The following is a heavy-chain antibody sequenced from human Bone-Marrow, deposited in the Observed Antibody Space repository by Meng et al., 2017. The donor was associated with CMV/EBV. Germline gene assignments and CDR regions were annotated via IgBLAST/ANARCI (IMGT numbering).Heavy chain of an antibody. V-gene: IGHV5-10-1*04. J-gene: IGHJ6*02. CDR3: ARHANPHFLSGWGDYYYGMDV. Sequence: GGSLRLSCKGSGYSFTSYWISWVRQMPGKGLEWMGRIDPSDSYTNYSPSFQGQVTISADKSISTAYLQWSSLKASDTAMYYCARHANPHFLSGWGDYYYGMDVWGQGTTVTVSS. CDR1: GYSFTSYW. CDR2: IDPSDSYT. D-gene: IGHD3-3*02.